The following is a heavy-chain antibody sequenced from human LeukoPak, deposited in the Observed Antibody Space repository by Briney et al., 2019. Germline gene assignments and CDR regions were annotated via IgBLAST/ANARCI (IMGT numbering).Heavy chain of an antibody. V-gene: IGHV3-30*04. CDR2: ISHDGSNK. CDR3: ARGRLSSTSCYYY. Sequence: GGSLRLSCAASGFTFSSHAMHWVRQAPGKGLEWVAVISHDGSNKYYADSVKGRFTISRDNSKNTLYLQMNSLRAEDTAVYYCARGRLSSTSCYYYWGQGTLVTVSS. CDR1: GFTFSSHA. D-gene: IGHD2-2*01. J-gene: IGHJ4*02.